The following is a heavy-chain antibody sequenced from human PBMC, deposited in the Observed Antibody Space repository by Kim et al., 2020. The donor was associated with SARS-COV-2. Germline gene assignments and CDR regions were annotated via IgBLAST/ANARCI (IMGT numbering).Heavy chain of an antibody. J-gene: IGHJ4*02. CDR2: ISGSGGST. CDR3: AKDLDGWHSRPSGYLSSFDY. CDR1: GFTFSSYA. Sequence: GGSLRLSCAASGFTFSSYAMSWVRQAPGKGLEWVSAISGSGGSTYYADSVKGRFTISRDNSKNTLYLQMNSLRAEDTAVYYCAKDLDGWHSRPSGYLSSFDYWGQGTLVTVSS. V-gene: IGHV3-23*01. D-gene: IGHD3-22*01.